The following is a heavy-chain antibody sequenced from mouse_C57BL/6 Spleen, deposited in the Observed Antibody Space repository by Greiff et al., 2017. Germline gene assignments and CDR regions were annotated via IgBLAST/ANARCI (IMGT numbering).Heavy chain of an antibody. CDR1: GYAFSSSW. CDR3: ARDYGSSYVNYAMDY. J-gene: IGHJ4*01. D-gene: IGHD1-1*01. Sequence: VQLQQSGPELVKPGASVKISCKASGYAFSSSWMNWVKQRPGKGLEWIGRIYPGDGDTNYTGKFKGKATLTADKSSSTAYMQLSSLTSEDSAVYFCARDYGSSYVNYAMDYWGQGTSVTVSS. V-gene: IGHV1-82*01. CDR2: IYPGDGDT.